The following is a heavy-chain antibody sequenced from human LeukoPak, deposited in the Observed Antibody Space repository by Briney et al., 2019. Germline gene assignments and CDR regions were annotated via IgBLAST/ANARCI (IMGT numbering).Heavy chain of an antibody. Sequence: GTSVKVSCKASGFTFTTSAVQWVRQARGQRLEWIGRIVVGSGNTDHAQKFQGRLTITRDISTSTAYMELSSQTSDDTAVYYCAAVPNANAWYWDDAFDIWGQGTMVTVSS. D-gene: IGHD2-8*02. J-gene: IGHJ3*02. V-gene: IGHV1-58*01. CDR3: AAVPNANAWYWDDAFDI. CDR2: IVVGSGNT. CDR1: GFTFTTSA.